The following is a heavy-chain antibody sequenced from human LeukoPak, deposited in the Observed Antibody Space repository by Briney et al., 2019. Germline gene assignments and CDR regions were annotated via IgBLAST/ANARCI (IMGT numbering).Heavy chain of an antibody. CDR3: ASSLYDYGDSHLDY. D-gene: IGHD4-17*01. CDR2: IIPILGIA. CDR1: GYTFTSYG. Sequence: ASVKVSCKASGYTFTSYGISWVRQAPGQGLEWMGRIIPILGIANYAQKFQGRVTITADKSTSTAYMELSSLRSEDTAVYYCASSLYDYGDSHLDYWGQGTLVTVSS. J-gene: IGHJ4*02. V-gene: IGHV1-69*04.